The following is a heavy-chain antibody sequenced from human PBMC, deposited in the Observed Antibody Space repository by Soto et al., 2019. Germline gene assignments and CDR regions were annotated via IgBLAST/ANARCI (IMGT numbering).Heavy chain of an antibody. V-gene: IGHV3-30-3*01. CDR2: ISYDGNNK. CDR3: ARFRSERPFDY. CDR1: GFTFSSYW. J-gene: IGHJ4*02. Sequence: GGSLRLSCAASGFTFSSYWMSWVRQAPGKGLEWVAVISYDGNNKYYADSVKGRFTISRDNSKNTLSLQMNSLRPEDTAVYYCARFRSERPFDYWGQGTLVTVSS.